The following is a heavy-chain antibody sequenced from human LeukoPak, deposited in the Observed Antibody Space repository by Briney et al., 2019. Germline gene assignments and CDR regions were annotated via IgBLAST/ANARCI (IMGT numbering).Heavy chain of an antibody. CDR2: IYYSGST. Sequence: SETLSLTCTVSGGSISTYYWSWIRQPPGKGLEWIGYIYYSGSTNYNPSLKSRVTISVDKSKNQFSLKLSSVTAADTAVYYCAVRLGELSSTFDYWGQGTLVTVSS. V-gene: IGHV4-59*12. J-gene: IGHJ4*02. D-gene: IGHD3-16*02. CDR1: GGSISTYY. CDR3: AVRLGELSSTFDY.